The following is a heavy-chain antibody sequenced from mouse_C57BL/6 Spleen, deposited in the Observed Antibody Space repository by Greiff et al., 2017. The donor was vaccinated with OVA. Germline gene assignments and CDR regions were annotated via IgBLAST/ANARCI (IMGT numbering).Heavy chain of an antibody. V-gene: IGHV1-15*01. CDR2: IYPGSGCI. CDR1: GYTFTDYA. D-gene: IGHD2-4*01. J-gene: IGHJ2*01. Sequence: QVQLLQSGAELVKPGASVTLSCKASGYTFTDYAMHWVKQTPVHGLEWIGSIYPGSGCIAYNQNFKGKATLTADKSSSTAYMELRSLTSEDSAVYSCARPNDYRRSSCFDYWGQGTTLTVSA. CDR3: ARPNDYRRSSCFDY.